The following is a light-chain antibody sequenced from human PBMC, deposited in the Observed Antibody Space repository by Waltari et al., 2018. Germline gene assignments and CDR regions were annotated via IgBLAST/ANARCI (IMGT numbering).Light chain of an antibody. V-gene: IGLV1-44*01. Sequence: QSVLTQPPSASGTPGQRVTIPCSGTSSNIGSKTVNWYQHVPGTAPKLLSYSNDYRTSGVSDRFSGSKAGTSASLAISGLQSEDEADYYCVAWDDSLDVRVFGGGTKLTVL. J-gene: IGLJ2*01. CDR3: VAWDDSLDVRV. CDR1: SSNIGSKT. CDR2: SND.